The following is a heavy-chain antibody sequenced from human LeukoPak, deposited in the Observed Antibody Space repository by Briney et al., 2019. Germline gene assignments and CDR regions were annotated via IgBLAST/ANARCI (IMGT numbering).Heavy chain of an antibody. CDR3: AKSVGAQRGYDF. D-gene: IGHD6-6*01. Sequence: GGSLTLSCAASGFTFSSYSMNWLPQAPGKGREGVTVISFDGGNNAYLHYVKGRFTISRDNSKNTLYLHMNSVKAEETAVYYCAKSVGAQRGYDFWGQGTLVTVSS. CDR1: GFTFSSYS. CDR2: ISFDGGNN. J-gene: IGHJ4*02. V-gene: IGHV3-30*18.